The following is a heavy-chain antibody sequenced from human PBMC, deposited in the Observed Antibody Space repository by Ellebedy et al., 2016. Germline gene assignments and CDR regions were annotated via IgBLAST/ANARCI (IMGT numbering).Heavy chain of an antibody. Sequence: GGSLRLSCAASGFTFSYYNMNWVRQAPGKGLQWISHISSSSDTKHYADSVKGRFTISRDNAKNSLYLQMNSLRAEDTAVYYCARPRLGSGSWGAFDIWGQGTMVTVSS. D-gene: IGHD3-10*01. CDR3: ARPRLGSGSWGAFDI. J-gene: IGHJ3*02. CDR2: ISSSSDTK. V-gene: IGHV3-48*04. CDR1: GFTFSYYN.